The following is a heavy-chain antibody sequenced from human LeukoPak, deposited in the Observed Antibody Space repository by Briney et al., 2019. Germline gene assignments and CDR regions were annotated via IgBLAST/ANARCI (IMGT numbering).Heavy chain of an antibody. D-gene: IGHD2-2*01. CDR3: ARGGAQGYCSSTSCYKAHRFDP. V-gene: IGHV3-30-3*01. Sequence: GRSLRLSCAASGFTFSSYAMHWVRQAPGKGLEWVAVISYDGSNKYYADSVKGRFTISRDNSKNTLYLQMDSLRAEDTAVYYCARGGAQGYCSSTSCYKAHRFDPWGQGTLVTVSS. CDR1: GFTFSSYA. CDR2: ISYDGSNK. J-gene: IGHJ5*02.